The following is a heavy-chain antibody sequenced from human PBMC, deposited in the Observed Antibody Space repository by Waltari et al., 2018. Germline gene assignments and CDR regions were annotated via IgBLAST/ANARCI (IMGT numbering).Heavy chain of an antibody. V-gene: IGHV3-11*06. CDR3: ARGYYDSSGYYPPYFDY. CDR2: INACGSDT. Sequence: QVQLVESGGGLVKPGGSLRPSCAASGFPFGDACMSWIRQAPGEGLEWVAFINACGSDTYYADSVKGRFTISRDNAKSSLQLHMNSLRPEDTALYYCARGYYDSSGYYPPYFDYWGQGSLVTVSS. CDR1: GFPFGDAC. D-gene: IGHD3-22*01. J-gene: IGHJ4*02.